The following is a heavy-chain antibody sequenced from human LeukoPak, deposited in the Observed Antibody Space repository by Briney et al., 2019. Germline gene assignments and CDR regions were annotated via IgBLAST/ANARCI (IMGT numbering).Heavy chain of an antibody. Sequence: GGSLRLSCPASGFTFSSYAMSWVRQAPGKGLEWVSAISGSGGSTYYADSVKGRFTISRDNSKNTLYLQMNSLRAEDTAVYYCAKGNSYGFREPFDYWGQGTLVTVSS. J-gene: IGHJ4*02. V-gene: IGHV3-23*01. CDR3: AKGNSYGFREPFDY. CDR1: GFTFSSYA. CDR2: ISGSGGST. D-gene: IGHD5-18*01.